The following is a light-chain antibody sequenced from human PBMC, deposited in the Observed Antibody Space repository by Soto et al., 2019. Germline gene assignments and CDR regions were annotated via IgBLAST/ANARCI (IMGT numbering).Light chain of an antibody. CDR1: ESIGNY. V-gene: IGKV3-11*01. CDR2: DAS. J-gene: IGKJ4*01. Sequence: EVVSTQSPATLSLSPGERATLSCRASESIGNYLAWYQQKLGQAPKLLIYDASHRAIGIPGRFSGDGSGTDFTLTISRLEPEDFAVYYCQWRSDWPPRLTFGGGTKVEIK. CDR3: QWRSDWPPRLT.